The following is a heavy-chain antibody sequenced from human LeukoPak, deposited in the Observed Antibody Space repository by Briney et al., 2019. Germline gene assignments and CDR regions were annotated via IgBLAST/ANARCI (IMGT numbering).Heavy chain of an antibody. J-gene: IGHJ6*02. CDR2: ISSSSSTI. V-gene: IGHV3-48*04. D-gene: IGHD4-4*01. CDR1: GFTFSSYS. Sequence: GGSLRLSCAASGFTFSSYSMNWVRQAPGKGLEWVSYISSSSSTIYYADSVKGRFTISRDNAKNSLYLQMNSLRAEDTAVYYCARDDYSNYYYYYGMDVWGQGTTVTVSS. CDR3: ARDDYSNYYYYYGMDV.